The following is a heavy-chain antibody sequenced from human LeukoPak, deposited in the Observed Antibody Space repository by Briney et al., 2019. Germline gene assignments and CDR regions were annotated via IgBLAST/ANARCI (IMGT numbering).Heavy chain of an antibody. J-gene: IGHJ6*02. CDR2: INPSGGST. CDR1: GYTCTTYY. Sequence: ASVKVSCKASGYTCTTYYMHWVRQAPGQGLEWMGVINPSGGSTTYAQKFQGRVTMTRDTSTSTLYMELSSLRSEDTAVYYCARSGMDVWGLGTTVTVSS. CDR3: ARSGMDV. V-gene: IGHV1-46*01.